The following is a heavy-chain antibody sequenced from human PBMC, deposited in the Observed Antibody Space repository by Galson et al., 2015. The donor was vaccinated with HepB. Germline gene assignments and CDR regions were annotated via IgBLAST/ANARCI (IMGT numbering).Heavy chain of an antibody. CDR1: GFTFSDYS. CDR2: ISSRSAYT. D-gene: IGHD4-23*01. J-gene: IGHJ4*02. CDR3: ARDFPPDYGGNSLDY. V-gene: IGHV3-11*05. Sequence: SLRLSCAASGFTFSDYSMAWLRQTPGKGLEWIAYISSRSAYTDYGDSVKGRFTISRDNAKNSLFLDMNSLRAEDTAVYYCARDFPPDYGGNSLDYWGQGTLVTVSS.